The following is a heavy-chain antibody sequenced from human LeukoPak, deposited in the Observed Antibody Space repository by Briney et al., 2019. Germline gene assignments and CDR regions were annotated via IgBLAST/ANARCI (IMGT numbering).Heavy chain of an antibody. J-gene: IGHJ3*02. CDR1: GFTFSSHW. CDR2: IDNDGTDT. CDR3: ARGGFHHGFDI. V-gene: IGHV3-74*01. Sequence: PGGSLRLSCAASGFTFSSHWMYWVRQAPGKGLVYVSRIDNDGTDTTFADSVKGRFIISRDNAKNTLYLQMNSLRAEDTAMYYCARGGFHHGFDIWGQGTMVAVSS. D-gene: IGHD3-22*01.